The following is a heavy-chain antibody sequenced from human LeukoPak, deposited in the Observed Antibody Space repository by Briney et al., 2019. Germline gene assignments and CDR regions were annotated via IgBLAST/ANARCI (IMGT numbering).Heavy chain of an antibody. CDR3: ARDGRSVLRFLEWLSYNNWFDP. V-gene: IGHV1-18*01. Sequence: ASVKVSCKASGYTFTSYGISWVRQAPGQGLEWMGWISAYNGNTNYAQKLQGRVTITTDTSTSTSYMELRSLRSDDTAVYYCARDGRSVLRFLEWLSYNNWFDPWGQGTLVTVSS. D-gene: IGHD3-3*01. J-gene: IGHJ5*02. CDR1: GYTFTSYG. CDR2: ISAYNGNT.